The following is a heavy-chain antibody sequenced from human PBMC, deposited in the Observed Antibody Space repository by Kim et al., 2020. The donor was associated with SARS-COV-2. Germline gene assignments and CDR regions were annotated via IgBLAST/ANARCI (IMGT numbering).Heavy chain of an antibody. J-gene: IGHJ4*02. CDR1: GFTFSDYW. V-gene: IGHV3-7*03. CDR3: ARDKGWTGTTTYYFDN. D-gene: IGHD1-1*01. Sequence: GGSLRLSCAASGFTFSDYWVSWVRQAPGKGLEWLSNIKQHGDDEHYVDSVRGRFTIFRDNAKNLLYLQMNSLKVEDTAIYYCARDKGWTGTTTYYFDNWGQGTLVTVSS. CDR2: IKQHGDDE.